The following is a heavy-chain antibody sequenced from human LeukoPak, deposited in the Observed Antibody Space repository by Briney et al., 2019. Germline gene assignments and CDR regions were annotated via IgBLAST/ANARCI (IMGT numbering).Heavy chain of an antibody. CDR3: ARGGGPVVARVVPYYYYYYYMDV. J-gene: IGHJ6*03. CDR1: GGSAGSYY. CDR2: IFTIVST. D-gene: IGHD3-22*01. Sequence: PSETLSLTCTVSGGSAGSYYWGWVRQPDGGLIGWVGRIFTIVSTNNNPSLKSRVTMSVDTSKNQFSLKLSSVTAADTAVYYCARGGGPVVARVVPYYYYYYYMDVWGKGTTVTISS. V-gene: IGHV4-4*07.